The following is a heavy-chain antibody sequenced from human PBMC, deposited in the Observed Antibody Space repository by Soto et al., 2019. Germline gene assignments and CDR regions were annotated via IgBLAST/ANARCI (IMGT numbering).Heavy chain of an antibody. CDR2: IKPDGSKT. V-gene: IGHV3-7*01. J-gene: IGHJ4*02. D-gene: IGHD3-10*01. Sequence: PGGTLRRSWAASGCTFSSYWMSWVRQAQGKGREWVPNIKPDGSKTNYVASVKGRFTISRDNAKSSLYLQVNSLRAEDSAVYYCARDPVRGDGYTLDYWGQGALVTVSS. CDR3: ARDPVRGDGYTLDY. CDR1: GCTFSSYW.